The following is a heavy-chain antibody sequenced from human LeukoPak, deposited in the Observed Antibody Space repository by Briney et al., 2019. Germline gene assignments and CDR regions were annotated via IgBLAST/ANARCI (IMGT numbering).Heavy chain of an antibody. V-gene: IGHV4-61*02. CDR1: GGSISSGSYY. J-gene: IGHJ5*02. CDR2: IYTSGST. Sequence: SETLSLTCTVSGGSISSGSYYWSWIRQPAGKGLEWIGRIYTSGSTNYNPSLKSRVTISVETSKNQFSLKLSSVTAADTAVYYCARDFMVRGDPPYNWFDPWGQGTLVTVSS. D-gene: IGHD3-10*01. CDR3: ARDFMVRGDPPYNWFDP.